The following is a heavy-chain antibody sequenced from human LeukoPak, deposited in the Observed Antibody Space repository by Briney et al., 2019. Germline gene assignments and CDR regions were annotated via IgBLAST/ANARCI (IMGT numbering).Heavy chain of an antibody. CDR2: ISDTGSTI. Sequence: GRSLRLSCAASGFTFSSYELNWVRQAPGKGLEWVSYISDTGSTIYYADSVKGRFTISRDNTKNSLYLQINSLRAEDTAVYYCARVGLDRRGYSGYESFDYWGQGTLVTVSS. CDR1: GFTFSSYE. J-gene: IGHJ4*02. V-gene: IGHV3-48*03. D-gene: IGHD5-12*01. CDR3: ARVGLDRRGYSGYESFDY.